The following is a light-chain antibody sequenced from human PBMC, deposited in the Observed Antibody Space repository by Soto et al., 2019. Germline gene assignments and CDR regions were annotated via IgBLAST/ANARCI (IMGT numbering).Light chain of an antibody. CDR3: ISYASINTYV. CDR2: DVT. Sequence: QSALTQPASVSGSPGQSITISCTGTSSDVGGYDYVSWYQQHPSKAPKLMIYDVTNRPSGVSNRFSGSKSGNTASLTISGLQAEDEPDYYCISYASINTYVFGTGTKVTVL. J-gene: IGLJ1*01. CDR1: SSDVGGYDY. V-gene: IGLV2-14*01.